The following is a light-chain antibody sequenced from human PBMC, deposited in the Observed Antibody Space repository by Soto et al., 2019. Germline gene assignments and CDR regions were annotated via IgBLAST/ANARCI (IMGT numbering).Light chain of an antibody. CDR2: DVS. Sequence: DIKLTQSPSTLSASLGVSVTITCRASQNIDTSLAWYQHKPGKAPKLLMFDVSNLESGVPSRFSGSGSGTEFTLTISSVHSDDFATYYCQQYDYSRTFGQGTKVDIK. CDR1: QNIDTS. CDR3: QQYDYSRT. J-gene: IGKJ1*01. V-gene: IGKV1-5*01.